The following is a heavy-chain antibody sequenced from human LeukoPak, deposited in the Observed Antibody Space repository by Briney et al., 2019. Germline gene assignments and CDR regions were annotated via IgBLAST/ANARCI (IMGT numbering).Heavy chain of an antibody. Sequence: PGGSLRLSCAASGFTYRSAWMTWVRQAREKGREWVVLIKSKTDGGTTDYAAPVKGRVTISRDDSKNTVYLQMDSLKTEDTAVYYCTTIGYCRSTSCYGFDNWGQGTLVTVSP. CDR2: IKSKTDGGTT. V-gene: IGHV3-15*01. J-gene: IGHJ4*02. D-gene: IGHD2-2*01. CDR3: TTIGYCRSTSCYGFDN. CDR1: GFTYRSAW.